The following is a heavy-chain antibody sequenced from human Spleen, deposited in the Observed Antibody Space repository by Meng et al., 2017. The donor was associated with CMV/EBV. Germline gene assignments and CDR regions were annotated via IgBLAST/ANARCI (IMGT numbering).Heavy chain of an antibody. J-gene: IGHJ4*02. D-gene: IGHD3-10*01. V-gene: IGHV3-23*01. Sequence: GESLKISCAASGFTFSSYAMRWVRQAPGKGLEWVSAISGSGDSTNYADSVKGRFTISRDNSNNTLYVQMNSLRAEDTAVYYCAKCCRWGIKSYYFDYWGQGTLVTVSS. CDR1: GFTFSSYA. CDR3: AKCCRWGIKSYYFDY. CDR2: ISGSGDST.